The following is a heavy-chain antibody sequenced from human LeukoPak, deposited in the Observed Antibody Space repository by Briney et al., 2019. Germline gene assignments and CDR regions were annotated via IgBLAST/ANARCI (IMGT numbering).Heavy chain of an antibody. D-gene: IGHD4-17*01. V-gene: IGHV3-9*01. CDR1: GFTFSSYA. Sequence: GGSLRLSCAASGFTFSSYAMHWVRQAPGKGLEWVSGISWNSGSIGYADSVKGRFTISRDNAKNSLYLQMNSLRAEDTALYYCAKDADTSYGDYVHWGQGTLVTVSS. CDR3: AKDADTSYGDYVH. J-gene: IGHJ4*02. CDR2: ISWNSGSI.